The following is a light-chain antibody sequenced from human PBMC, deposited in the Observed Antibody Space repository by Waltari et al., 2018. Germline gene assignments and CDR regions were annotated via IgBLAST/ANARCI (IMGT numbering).Light chain of an antibody. Sequence: IVLTQSHGTLSLSPGESAPISSRASQSVSSALAWYQQKPGQAPRLLIYGTSNSATGIPGRFSGSGSGTDFSLTSSRLEPEDVAVYFCQHYVGLPATFGQVTEVEIK. V-gene: IGKV3-20*01. CDR1: QSVSSA. J-gene: IGKJ1*01. CDR2: GTS. CDR3: QHYVGLPAT.